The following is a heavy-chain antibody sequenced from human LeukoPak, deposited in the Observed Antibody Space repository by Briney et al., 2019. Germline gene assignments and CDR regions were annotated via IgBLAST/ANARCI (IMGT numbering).Heavy chain of an antibody. Sequence: GGSRRLSCAAAGFTLDDYAMHWVRQAPGKGLEWVSLISGDGVSTYYADSLKGRFTIFRDNSKNSLYLQMNSLRTEDTALYYCAKGTYMTTVTTFDYWGQGTLVTVSS. D-gene: IGHD4-11*01. CDR3: AKGTYMTTVTTFDY. CDR2: ISGDGVST. J-gene: IGHJ4*02. V-gene: IGHV3-43*02. CDR1: GFTLDDYA.